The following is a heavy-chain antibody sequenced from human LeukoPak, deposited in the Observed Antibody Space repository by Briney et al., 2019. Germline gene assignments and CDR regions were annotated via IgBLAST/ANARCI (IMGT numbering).Heavy chain of an antibody. V-gene: IGHV3-74*01. Sequence: PGGSLRLSCAASGFTFSSYWMHWVRQAPGKGLVWVSRISSGGSTTRYADSVKGRFTISGDNAKNTLYLQMNSLRAEDTAVYYCVRYEDDAFDIWGRGTRVTVSS. D-gene: IGHD3-3*01. CDR1: GFTFSSYW. CDR2: ISSGGSTT. J-gene: IGHJ3*02. CDR3: VRYEDDAFDI.